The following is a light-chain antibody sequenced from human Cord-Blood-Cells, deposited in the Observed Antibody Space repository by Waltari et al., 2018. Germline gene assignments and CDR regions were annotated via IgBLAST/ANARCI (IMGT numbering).Light chain of an antibody. CDR2: GNS. V-gene: IGLV1-40*01. CDR1: SSNIGAGSD. J-gene: IGLJ2*01. CDR3: QSYDSSLSGSV. Sequence: QSVLTQPPSVSGAPGQRVTISCTGRSSNIGAGSDVHRYQQLPGTAPKLLIYGNSNRPSGVPDRFSGSKSGTSASLAITGLQAEDEADYYCQSYDSSLSGSVFGGGTKLTVL.